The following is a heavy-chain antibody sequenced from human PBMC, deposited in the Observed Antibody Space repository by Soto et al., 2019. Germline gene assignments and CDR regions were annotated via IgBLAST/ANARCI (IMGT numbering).Heavy chain of an antibody. CDR2: IYSDGST. D-gene: IGHD3-16*01. CDR3: ARVLRESSYFYMDV. Sequence: PGGSLRLSCAASGFTVTSNYMSWVRQAPGKGLEWVSLIYSDGSTYYADSVKGRFTISRDSANNTLYLQMNSLRAGDTALFYCARVLRESSYFYMDVWGKGTTVTVSS. J-gene: IGHJ6*03. CDR1: GFTVTSNY. V-gene: IGHV3-66*01.